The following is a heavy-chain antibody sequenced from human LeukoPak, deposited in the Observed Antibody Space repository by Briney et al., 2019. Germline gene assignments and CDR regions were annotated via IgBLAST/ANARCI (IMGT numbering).Heavy chain of an antibody. Sequence: SETLSLTCTVSGGSITNYYWSWIRQPPGKGLEWIGYIYNSGNTKYNPSLKSRVTISVDTSTNQFSLKLTSVTAADTAVYYCARGGEVSWFDPWGQGTLVTVSS. D-gene: IGHD3-16*01. V-gene: IGHV4-59*01. J-gene: IGHJ5*02. CDR3: ARGGEVSWFDP. CDR1: GGSITNYY. CDR2: IYNSGNT.